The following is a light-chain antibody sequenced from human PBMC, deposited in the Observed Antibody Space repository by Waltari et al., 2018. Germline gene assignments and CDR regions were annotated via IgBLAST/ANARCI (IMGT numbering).Light chain of an antibody. Sequence: DIQMTQSPSSLSAYVGDRVTITCQASHDISNCLNWYQQKPGKAPKCLIYDASNLEAGVPSRFSGSGSGTEFSLTISSLQPEDFATYYCQQLNSYPLTFGGGTKVEIK. CDR2: DAS. CDR3: QQLNSYPLT. V-gene: IGKV1-33*01. CDR1: HDISNC. J-gene: IGKJ4*01.